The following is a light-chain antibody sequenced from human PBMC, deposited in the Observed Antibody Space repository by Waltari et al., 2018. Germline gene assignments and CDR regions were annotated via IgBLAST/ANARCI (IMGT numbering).Light chain of an antibody. Sequence: EIVLTQSPDTLSFSPGERATLSCRASQSISKYLAWYQQKPGQAPRLLIYHASSRSTGIPDRFSGSGPGTDFSLTINRLEPDDFAVYYCQHYVILPAKFGQGTKVEIK. CDR3: QHYVILPAK. V-gene: IGKV3-20*01. CDR2: HAS. J-gene: IGKJ1*01. CDR1: QSISKY.